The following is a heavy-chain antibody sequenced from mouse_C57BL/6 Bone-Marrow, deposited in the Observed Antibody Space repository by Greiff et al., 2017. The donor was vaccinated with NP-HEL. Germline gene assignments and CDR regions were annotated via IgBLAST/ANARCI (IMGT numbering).Heavy chain of an antibody. Sequence: QVQLKQPGAELVKPGASVKLSCKASGYTFTSYWMHWVKQRPGQGLEWIGMIHPNSGSTNYNEKFKSKVTLTVDKSSSTAYMQLSSLTSEDSAVYYCARWGWLLSLYAMDYWGQGTSVTVSS. D-gene: IGHD2-3*01. CDR1: GYTFTSYW. J-gene: IGHJ4*01. V-gene: IGHV1-64*01. CDR3: ARWGWLLSLYAMDY. CDR2: IHPNSGST.